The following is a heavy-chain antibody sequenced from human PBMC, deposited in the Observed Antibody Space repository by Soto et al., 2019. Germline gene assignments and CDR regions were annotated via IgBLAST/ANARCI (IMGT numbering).Heavy chain of an antibody. CDR1: GDSISSVHW. J-gene: IGHJ5*02. CDR3: ATFSGFFTISPFDA. V-gene: IGHV4-4*02. Sequence: PSETLSLTCGVSGDSISSVHWWSWVRQSPGKGLEWIGEIYHGGSTKYNPSLKSRVSMSVDKSKNQFSLQLTSVTAADTAVYYCATFSGFFTISPFDAWGQGILVTVSS. CDR2: IYHGGST. D-gene: IGHD2-8*01.